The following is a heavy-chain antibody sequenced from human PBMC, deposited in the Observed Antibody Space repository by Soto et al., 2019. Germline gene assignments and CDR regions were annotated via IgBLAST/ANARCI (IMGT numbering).Heavy chain of an antibody. V-gene: IGHV1-18*01. D-gene: IGHD3-22*01. CDR1: GYTFTRNG. Sequence: QVHLVQSGAEVKKPGASVNVSCKTSGYTFTRNGISWVRQALGQGLEWMGWISPNSGNIKYAQKLQGRVIMTTDTSASTAYMELRSLRSDDTAVYYCVKDRDSNSWPSRDVWGPGTTVTVSS. J-gene: IGHJ6*02. CDR3: VKDRDSNSWPSRDV. CDR2: ISPNSGNI.